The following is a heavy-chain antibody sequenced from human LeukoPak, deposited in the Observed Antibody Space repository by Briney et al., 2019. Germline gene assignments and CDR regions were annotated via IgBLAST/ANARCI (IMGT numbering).Heavy chain of an antibody. D-gene: IGHD4-17*01. CDR3: ARGSGVGDFLSWFDP. CDR2: ISAYNGNT. V-gene: IGHV1-18*01. CDR1: GSTFTTYD. J-gene: IGHJ5*02. Sequence: ASVKVSCKASGSTFTTYDLNWVRQAPGQGLEWMGWISAYNGNTKYAQKFQGRVTMTTDTSTSTAYMELRSLRSDDTAVYYCARGSGVGDFLSWFDPWGQGTLVTVS.